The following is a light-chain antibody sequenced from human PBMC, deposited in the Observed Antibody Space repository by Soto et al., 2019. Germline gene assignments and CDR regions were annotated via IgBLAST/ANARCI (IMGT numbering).Light chain of an antibody. J-gene: IGLJ1*01. V-gene: IGLV2-14*03. CDR3: LSDTSITMYV. Sequence: QSALTQPASVSGSPGQSITISCTGSSRDIGYYNYVSWYQHHPGKAPQLIIFDVVNRPSGVSNRFSGSKSGKTASLTIFRHQAEDEADYYCLSDTSITMYVFGTGTKLTVL. CDR2: DVV. CDR1: SRDIGYYNY.